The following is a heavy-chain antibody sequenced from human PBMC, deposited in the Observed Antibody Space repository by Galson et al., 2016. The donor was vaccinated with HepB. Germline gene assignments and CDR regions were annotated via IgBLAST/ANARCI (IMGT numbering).Heavy chain of an antibody. CDR3: ARDLRRSSSSSDY. J-gene: IGHJ4*02. V-gene: IGHV1-8*01. CDR1: GYTFSSYD. CDR2: MNPNSGNT. D-gene: IGHD6-6*01. Sequence: SVKVSCKASGYTFSSYDINWVRQATGQGLEWMGWMNPNSGNTGYAQKFQGRVIMTRDTSISTAYMELNSLRAEDTAVYYCARDLRRSSSSSDYWGQGTLVTVSS.